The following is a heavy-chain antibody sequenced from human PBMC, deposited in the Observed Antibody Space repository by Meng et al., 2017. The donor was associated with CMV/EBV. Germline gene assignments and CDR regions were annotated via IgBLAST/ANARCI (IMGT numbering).Heavy chain of an antibody. Sequence: QRVQSGGEGKKPGAPGKVSCKASGYTFTGYYMHWVRQAPGQGLEWMGWINPNSGGTNYAQKFQGRVTMTRDTSISTAYMELSRLRSDDTAVYYCAREVATTHDAFDIWGQGTMVTVSS. D-gene: IGHD5-12*01. J-gene: IGHJ3*02. CDR3: AREVATTHDAFDI. CDR1: GYTFTGYY. V-gene: IGHV1-2*02. CDR2: INPNSGGT.